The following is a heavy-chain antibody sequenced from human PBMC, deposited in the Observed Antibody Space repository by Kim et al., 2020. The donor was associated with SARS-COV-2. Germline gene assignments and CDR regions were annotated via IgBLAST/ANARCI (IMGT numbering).Heavy chain of an antibody. J-gene: IGHJ3*02. D-gene: IGHD6-19*01. V-gene: IGHV4-39*01. Sequence: PSLKSRVPISVDTSKNQFSLKLSSVTAADTAVYYCARTYSSGWNDAFDIWGQGTMVTVSS. CDR3: ARTYSSGWNDAFDI.